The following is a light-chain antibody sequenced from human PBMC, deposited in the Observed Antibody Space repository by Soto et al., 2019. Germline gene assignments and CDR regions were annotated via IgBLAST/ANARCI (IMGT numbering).Light chain of an antibody. Sequence: EIVLTQSPATLSLSPRERATLSCRASQSDSSYLAWYQQKPGQAPRLLIYDASNRATGIPARFSGSGSGTDFTLTIRSLEPEDFAVYYCQQRSNWPLTFGGGTKVDIK. CDR1: QSDSSY. CDR2: DAS. J-gene: IGKJ4*01. V-gene: IGKV3-11*01. CDR3: QQRSNWPLT.